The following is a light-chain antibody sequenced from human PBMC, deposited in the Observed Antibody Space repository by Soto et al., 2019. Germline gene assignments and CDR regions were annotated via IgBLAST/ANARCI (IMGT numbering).Light chain of an antibody. J-gene: IGKJ5*01. CDR2: GAS. V-gene: IGKV3-20*01. CDR3: QQYGSSPIT. CDR1: QSVSSSY. Sequence: EIVLTQSPGTLSLSPGERATLSCRASQSVSSSYLAWYQQKPGQAPRLLIYGASSRATGIPDRFSGSGSGTDFTLTIIRLEPEDFAVYYCQQYGSSPITSGQGTRLEIK.